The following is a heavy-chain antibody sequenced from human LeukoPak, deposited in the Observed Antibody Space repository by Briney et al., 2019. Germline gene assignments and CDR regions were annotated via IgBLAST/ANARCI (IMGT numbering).Heavy chain of an antibody. Sequence: SETLSLTCAGYGGSFRGYYWGWIRQPPGKGLEGIGVINHSGSTNYNPSLQSRVTISVDTAKNQFSLKLSSVTAADTAVYYCARVPMVRGVIFDYWGQGTLVTVSS. CDR1: GGSFRGYY. D-gene: IGHD3-10*01. J-gene: IGHJ4*02. CDR3: ARVPMVRGVIFDY. CDR2: INHSGST. V-gene: IGHV4-34*01.